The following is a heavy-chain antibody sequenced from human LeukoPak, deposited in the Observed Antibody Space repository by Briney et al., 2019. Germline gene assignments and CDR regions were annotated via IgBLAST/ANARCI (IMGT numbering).Heavy chain of an antibody. CDR1: GYSFTSYW. CDR2: IYPGDSDT. CDR3: ARRGRYFDWLELYYFDY. V-gene: IGHV5-51*01. J-gene: IGHJ4*02. D-gene: IGHD3-9*01. Sequence: GESLKISCKGSGYSFTSYWIGWVRQMPGKGLEWMGIIYPGDSDTRYSPSFQGQVTISADKSISTAYLQWSSLKASDTAMYYCARRGRYFDWLELYYFDYWGQGTLVTVSS.